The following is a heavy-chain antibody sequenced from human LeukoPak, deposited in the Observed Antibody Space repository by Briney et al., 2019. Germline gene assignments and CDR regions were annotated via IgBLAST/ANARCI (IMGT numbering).Heavy chain of an antibody. CDR2: MNPNSGNT. Sequence: ASVKVSCKASGYTFTIYDINWVRQATGQGREWMGWMNPNSGNTGYAQKFQGRVTMTRNTSISTAYMELSSLRSEGTAVYYCARGGGKDGYNFYWGQGTLVTVSS. J-gene: IGHJ4*02. CDR3: ARGGGKDGYNFY. CDR1: GYTFTIYD. V-gene: IGHV1-8*01. D-gene: IGHD5-24*01.